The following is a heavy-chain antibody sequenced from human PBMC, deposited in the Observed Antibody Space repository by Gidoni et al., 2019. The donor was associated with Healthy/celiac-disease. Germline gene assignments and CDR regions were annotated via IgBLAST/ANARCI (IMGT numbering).Heavy chain of an antibody. D-gene: IGHD3-22*01. V-gene: IGHV4-30-4*01. Sequence: QVQLQESGPGLVKPSQTLSLTCTVSGGPISSGDYYWSWIRQPPGKGLEWIGYIYYSGSTYYNPSLKSRVTISVDTSKNQFSLKLSSVTAADTAVYYCAREEGDSSGQSDAFDIWGQGTMVTVSS. J-gene: IGHJ3*02. CDR2: IYYSGST. CDR3: AREEGDSSGQSDAFDI. CDR1: GGPISSGDYY.